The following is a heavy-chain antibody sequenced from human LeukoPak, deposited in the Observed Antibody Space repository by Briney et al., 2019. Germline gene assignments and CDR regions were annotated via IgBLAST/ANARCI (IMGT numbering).Heavy chain of an antibody. CDR1: GYTFTGSY. D-gene: IGHD6-19*01. J-gene: IGHJ3*02. CDR3: ARGIAVVGDAFDI. V-gene: IGHV1-2*02. CDR2: MNPNSGGT. Sequence: ASVKVSCKASGYTFTGSYMHWVRQAPRQGLEWMAWMNPNSGGTNYARKFQGRVTMTRDTSISTVYMELSRLRSDDTAVYYCARGIAVVGDAFDIWGQGTTVTVSS.